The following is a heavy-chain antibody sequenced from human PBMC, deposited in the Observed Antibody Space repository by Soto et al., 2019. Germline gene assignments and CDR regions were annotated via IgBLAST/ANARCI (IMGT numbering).Heavy chain of an antibody. CDR3: ARDKGTYCSGGSCYSEKSYWYFDL. Sequence: QVQLVQSGAEVKKPGSSVKVSCKASGGTFSSYAISWVRQAPGQGLEWMGGIIPIFGTANYAQKFQGRVTITADECTSTAYMELSSLRSEDTAVYYCARDKGTYCSGGSCYSEKSYWYFDLWGRGTLVTVSS. J-gene: IGHJ2*01. V-gene: IGHV1-69*01. D-gene: IGHD2-15*01. CDR1: GGTFSSYA. CDR2: IIPIFGTA.